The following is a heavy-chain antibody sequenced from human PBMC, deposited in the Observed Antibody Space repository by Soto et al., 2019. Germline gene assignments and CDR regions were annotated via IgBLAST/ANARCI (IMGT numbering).Heavy chain of an antibody. CDR2: IVVGSGNT. CDR1: GFTFTSSA. CDR3: AAGPPRRDGYLRFDY. Sequence: SGPAVKKPGTSVKVSCQASGFTFTSSAVQWVRQARGQRLEWLGWIVVGSGNTNYAQKFQERVTITRDRSTSTAYMELSSLRSEDTAVYYCAAGPPRRDGYLRFDYWGQGTLVTVSS. V-gene: IGHV1-58*01. D-gene: IGHD5-12*01. J-gene: IGHJ4*02.